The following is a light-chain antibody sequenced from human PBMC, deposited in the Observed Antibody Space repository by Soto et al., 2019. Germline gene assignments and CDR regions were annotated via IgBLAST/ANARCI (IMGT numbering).Light chain of an antibody. V-gene: IGKV1-5*03. CDR1: QTIDSW. CDR2: KAS. Sequence: DSQMTQCPSTLAASVGDRVRITCRASQTIDSWLAWYQQRPGKPPNLLIYKASTLASGVPSRFSGSGSGTEFTLTINSLQPDDFATYYCQQYHIYSGTFGQGTKVDNK. J-gene: IGKJ1*01. CDR3: QQYHIYSGT.